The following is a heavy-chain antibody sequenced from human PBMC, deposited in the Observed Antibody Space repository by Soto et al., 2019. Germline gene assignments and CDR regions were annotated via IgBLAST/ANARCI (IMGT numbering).Heavy chain of an antibody. J-gene: IGHJ6*03. CDR1: GGSISSYY. Sequence: KPSETLSLTCTVSGGSISSYYWSWIRQPPGKGLEWIGYIYYSGSTNYNPSLKSRVTISVDTSKNQFSLKLSSVTAADTAVYYCAREAYDFWSGYYTPSYYYYMDVWGKGTTVTVSS. D-gene: IGHD3-3*01. CDR2: IYYSGST. V-gene: IGHV4-59*01. CDR3: AREAYDFWSGYYTPSYYYYMDV.